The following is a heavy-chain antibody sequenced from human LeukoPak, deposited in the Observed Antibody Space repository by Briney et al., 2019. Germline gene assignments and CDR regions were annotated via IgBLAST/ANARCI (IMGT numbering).Heavy chain of an antibody. Sequence: GGSLRLSCAASGFTVTTNYMNWVRQAPGKGLEWVAVIYSGGTTYYADSVKGRFTISRDNSKNTLYLQMNPLRAEDTAVYYCAMGSGYLFDYWGQGTLVTVSS. J-gene: IGHJ4*02. CDR2: IYSGGTT. V-gene: IGHV3-53*01. CDR3: AMGSGYLFDY. CDR1: GFTVTTNY. D-gene: IGHD3-3*01.